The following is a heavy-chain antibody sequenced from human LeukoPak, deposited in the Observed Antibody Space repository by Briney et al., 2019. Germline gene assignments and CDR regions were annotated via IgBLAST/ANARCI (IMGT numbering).Heavy chain of an antibody. CDR2: ISYDGSNK. Sequence: GGSLRLSCAASGFTFSSYWMSWVRRAPGKGLEWVAVISYDGSNKYYADSVKGRFTISRDNSKNTLYLQMNSLRAEDTAVYYCAKGEIGLRVRGVMPDYWGQGTLVTVSS. CDR3: AKGEIGLRVRGVMPDY. D-gene: IGHD3-10*01. CDR1: GFTFSSYW. J-gene: IGHJ4*02. V-gene: IGHV3-30*18.